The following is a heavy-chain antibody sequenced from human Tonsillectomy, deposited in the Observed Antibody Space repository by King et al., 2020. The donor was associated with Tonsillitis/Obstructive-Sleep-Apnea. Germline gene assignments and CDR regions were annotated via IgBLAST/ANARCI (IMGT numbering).Heavy chain of an antibody. CDR1: GGSISSSSYY. CDR3: ARRVRGYSYQFDY. V-gene: IGHV4-39*01. J-gene: IGHJ4*02. CDR2: IYYSGST. D-gene: IGHD5-18*01. Sequence: VQLQESGPGLVKPSETLSLTCTVSGGSISSSSYYWGWIRQPPGKGLEWIGSIYYSGSTYYNPSLKSRVTISVDTSKNQFSLKLSSVTAADPAVYYCARRVRGYSYQFDYWGQGTLVTVSS.